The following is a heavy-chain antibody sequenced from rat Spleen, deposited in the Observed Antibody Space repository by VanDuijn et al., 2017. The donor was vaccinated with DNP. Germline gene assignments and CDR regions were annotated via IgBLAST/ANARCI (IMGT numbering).Heavy chain of an antibody. D-gene: IGHD1-6*01. V-gene: IGHV5-46*01. Sequence: EVQLVESGGGLVQSGRSMTLSCAASGFTFSSFPMAWVRQTPTKGLEWVATITTGGGNTYYRDSVKGRFTISRDNAKTTLYLQMNSLRSEDTATYYWMRRVYNGFTTNRAYYFHDGGQGVMVIVSS. CDR2: ITTGGGNT. CDR3: MRRVYNGFTTNRAYYFHD. CDR1: GFTFSSFP. J-gene: IGHJ2*01.